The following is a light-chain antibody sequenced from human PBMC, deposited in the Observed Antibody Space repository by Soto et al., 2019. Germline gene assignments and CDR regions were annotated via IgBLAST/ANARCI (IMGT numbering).Light chain of an antibody. V-gene: IGLV2-11*01. CDR1: SSDIGGYNY. CDR3: CSYAGSYTSGV. CDR2: DVS. J-gene: IGLJ1*01. Sequence: QSVLTQPRSVSGSPGQSVTISCTGPSSDIGGYNYVSWYQQHPGKVPKLMIYDVSKRPSGVPDRFSGSKSGNTASLTISGLQAEDEADYYCCSYAGSYTSGVFGTGTQLTVL.